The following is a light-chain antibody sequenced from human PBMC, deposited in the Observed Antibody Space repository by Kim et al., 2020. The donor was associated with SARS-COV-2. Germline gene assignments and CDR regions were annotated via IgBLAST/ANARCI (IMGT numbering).Light chain of an antibody. V-gene: IGLV2-8*01. CDR2: DVS. CDR1: SSDIGTYNY. Sequence: GQSVTISCTGTSSDIGTYNYISWYQQHPGKAPKLIIYDVSERPSGVPNRFSGSKSGNTASLTVAGLQAEDEADYYCCSYTGSQNYVFGTGTKVTVL. J-gene: IGLJ1*01. CDR3: CSYTGSQNYV.